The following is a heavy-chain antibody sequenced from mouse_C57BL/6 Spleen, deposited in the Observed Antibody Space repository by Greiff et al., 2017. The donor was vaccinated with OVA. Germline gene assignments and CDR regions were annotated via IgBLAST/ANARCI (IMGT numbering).Heavy chain of an antibody. Sequence: QVQLQQSGAELVRPGASVKLSCKASGYTFTDYYINWVKQRPGQGLEWIARIYPGSGNTYYNEKFKGKATLTAEKSSSTAYMQLSSLTSEDSAVYFCARDDYDGDAYWGQGTLVTVSA. D-gene: IGHD2-4*01. CDR1: GYTFTDYY. J-gene: IGHJ3*01. CDR2: IYPGSGNT. V-gene: IGHV1-76*01. CDR3: ARDDYDGDAY.